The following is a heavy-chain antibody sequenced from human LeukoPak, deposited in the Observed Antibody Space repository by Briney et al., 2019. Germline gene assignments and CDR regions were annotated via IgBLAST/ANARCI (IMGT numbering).Heavy chain of an antibody. CDR3: ARGLGSRQGFVSYYYYYYGMDV. CDR1: GYTFTSYD. Sequence: GASVKVSCKASGYTFTSYDINWVRQATGQGLEWVGWMNPNSGNTGYAQKFQGRVTMTRNTSISTAYMELSSLRSEDTAVYYCARGLGSRQGFVSYYYYYYGMDVWGQGTTVTVSS. D-gene: IGHD1-26*01. V-gene: IGHV1-8*01. CDR2: MNPNSGNT. J-gene: IGHJ6*02.